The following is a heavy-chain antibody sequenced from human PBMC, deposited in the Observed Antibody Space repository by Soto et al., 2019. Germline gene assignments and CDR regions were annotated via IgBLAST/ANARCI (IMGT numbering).Heavy chain of an antibody. V-gene: IGHV3-11*05. D-gene: IGHD6-19*01. J-gene: IGHJ5*02. CDR3: ARDAKAGTGWFDP. CDR2: ISSGSSYT. Sequence: QVQLVESGGGLVKPGGSLRVSCAASGFTFSDYYMSWIRQAPGKGLEWVSYISSGSSYTKYADPVKGRFTISGDNAKNSLYLQMNSLRAEDTAVYYCARDAKAGTGWFDPWGQGTLVTVSS. CDR1: GFTFSDYY.